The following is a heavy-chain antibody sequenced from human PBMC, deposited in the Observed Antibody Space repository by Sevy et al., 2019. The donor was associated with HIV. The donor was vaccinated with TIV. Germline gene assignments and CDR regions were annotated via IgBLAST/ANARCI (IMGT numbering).Heavy chain of an antibody. CDR1: GFTFSSYS. CDR2: ISSSSTI. D-gene: IGHD6-19*01. J-gene: IGHJ3*02. V-gene: IGHV3-48*01. Sequence: GGSLRLSCAASGFTFSSYSMNWVRQAPGKGLEWVSYISSSSTIYYADSVKGRFTISRDNAKNSLYLQMNSLRAEDTAVYYCARRIPLAVAGTPDAFDIWGQGTMVTVSS. CDR3: ARRIPLAVAGTPDAFDI.